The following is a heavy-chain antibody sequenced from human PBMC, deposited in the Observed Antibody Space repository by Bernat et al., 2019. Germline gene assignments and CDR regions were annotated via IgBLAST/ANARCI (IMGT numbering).Heavy chain of an antibody. CDR3: ARDSRDIVVVVAATDWYFDL. J-gene: IGHJ2*01. CDR1: GFTFSSYS. D-gene: IGHD2-15*01. CDR2: ISSSSSYI. V-gene: IGHV3-21*01. Sequence: EVQLVESGGGLVKPGGSLRLSCAASGFTFSSYSMNWVRQAPGKGLEWVSSISSSSSYIYYADSVKGRFTISRDNAKNSLYLQMNSLRAEDTAVYYCARDSRDIVVVVAATDWYFDLWGRGTLVTVSS.